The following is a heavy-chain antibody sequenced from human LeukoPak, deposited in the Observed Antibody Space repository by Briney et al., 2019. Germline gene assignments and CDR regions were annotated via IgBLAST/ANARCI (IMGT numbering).Heavy chain of an antibody. CDR3: ARDLGYCSSTSCYAWFDP. D-gene: IGHD2-2*01. V-gene: IGHV3-20*04. CDR2: INWNGGST. CDR1: GFTFDDYG. J-gene: IGHJ5*02. Sequence: PGGSLRLSCAASGFTFDDYGMSWVRQAPGKGLEWVSGINWNGGSTGYADSVKGRFTFSRDNAKNSLYLQMNSLRAEDTALYYCARDLGYCSSTSCYAWFDPWGQGTLVTVSS.